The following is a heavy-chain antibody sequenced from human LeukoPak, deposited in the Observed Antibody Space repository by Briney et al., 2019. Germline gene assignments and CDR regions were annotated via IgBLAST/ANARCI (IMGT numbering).Heavy chain of an antibody. J-gene: IGHJ5*02. CDR1: GFTFRSYW. CDR3: ARWARYCSSGSFYSWFDP. V-gene: IGHV3-7*01. Sequence: PGGSLRLSCAASGFTFRSYWMSWVRQAPGKGLEWVANMKLDGSEEYYVDSVKGRFTISSDNAKNSLYLQVNSLRVDDTAVYYCARWARYCSSGSFYSWFDPWGQGTLVTVSS. D-gene: IGHD2-15*01. CDR2: MKLDGSEE.